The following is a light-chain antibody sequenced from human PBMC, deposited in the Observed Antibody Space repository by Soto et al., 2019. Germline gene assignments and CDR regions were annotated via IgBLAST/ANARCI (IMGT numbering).Light chain of an antibody. V-gene: IGKV3-20*01. J-gene: IGKJ4*01. CDR3: RQYGRSLEFA. CDR2: GAS. CDR1: QTVSNNF. Sequence: IVLTQSPCTLSLSPGERATLSCRASQTVSNNFLAWYQEKPGRGPRLLIYGASTRATGVPDRFSGSGSGTDFTLTISRLDPEDFAVYYCRQYGRSLEFAVGGGTKVEIK.